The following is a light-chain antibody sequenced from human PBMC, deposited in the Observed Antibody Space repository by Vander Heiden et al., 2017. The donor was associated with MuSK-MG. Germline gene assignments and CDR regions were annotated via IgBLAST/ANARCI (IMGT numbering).Light chain of an antibody. CDR2: AAS. Sequence: DIHMTHSPSSLSASVGDRVTITCRASQSISYYLNWYQQKPGKAPKLLIYAASNLQSGVPSRFSGSGSGTDFTLTISRLQPEDFATYYCQQCDSTPKTFGEGTKMEIK. J-gene: IGKJ2*01. CDR1: QSISYY. CDR3: QQCDSTPKT. V-gene: IGKV1-39*01.